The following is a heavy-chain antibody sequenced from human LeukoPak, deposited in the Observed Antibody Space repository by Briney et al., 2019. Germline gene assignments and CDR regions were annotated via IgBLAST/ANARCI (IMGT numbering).Heavy chain of an antibody. CDR1: GGSFSGYY. J-gene: IGHJ5*02. V-gene: IGHV4-34*01. CDR3: ARDLAAEASRAPWFDP. CDR2: INHSGST. Sequence: SETLSLTCAVYGGSFSGYYWSWIRQPPGKGLEWIGEINHSGSTNYNPSLKSRVTISVDTSKNQFSLKLSSVTAADTAVYYCARDLAAEASRAPWFDPWGLGTLVTVSS.